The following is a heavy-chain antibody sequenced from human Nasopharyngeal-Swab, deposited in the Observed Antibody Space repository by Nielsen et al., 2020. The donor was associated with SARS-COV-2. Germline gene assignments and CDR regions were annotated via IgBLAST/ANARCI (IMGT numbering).Heavy chain of an antibody. D-gene: IGHD3-9*01. Sequence: WVRQAPGQGLEWMGWINTSTGNPTYAQGFTGRFVFSLDTSVSTAYLQISSLKAEDTAVYYCARDVGLLRYFDWLYTPLYYFDYWGQGTLVTVSS. J-gene: IGHJ4*02. V-gene: IGHV7-4-1*02. CDR3: ARDVGLLRYFDWLYTPLYYFDY. CDR2: INTSTGNP.